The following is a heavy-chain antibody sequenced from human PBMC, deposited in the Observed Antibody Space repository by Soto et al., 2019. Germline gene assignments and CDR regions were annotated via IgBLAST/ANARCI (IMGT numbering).Heavy chain of an antibody. J-gene: IGHJ4*02. V-gene: IGHV1-69*02. CDR3: ARNLMTTVTTN. CDR1: RGTFSSYT. Sequence: GASVKVPCQASRGTFSSYTLSCVRQAPGQGLEWMGRIIPILGIANYAQKFQGRVTITADKSTSTAYMELSSLRSEDTAVYYCARNLMTTVTTNWGQGTLVTVSS. CDR2: IIPILGIA. D-gene: IGHD4-4*01.